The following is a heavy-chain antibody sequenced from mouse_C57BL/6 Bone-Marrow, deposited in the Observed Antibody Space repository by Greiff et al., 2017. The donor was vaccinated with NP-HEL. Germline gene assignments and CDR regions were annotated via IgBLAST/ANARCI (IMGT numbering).Heavy chain of an antibody. D-gene: IGHD1-1*01. Sequence: EVKLVESGAELVKPGASVKLSCTASGFNIKDYYMHWVKQRTEQGLEWIGRIDPEDGETKYAPKFQGKATITADTSSNTAYLQLSSLTSEDTAVYYCASYYYGSSYFYAMDYWGQGTSVTVSS. CDR2: IDPEDGET. J-gene: IGHJ4*01. CDR1: GFNIKDYY. CDR3: ASYYYGSSYFYAMDY. V-gene: IGHV14-2*01.